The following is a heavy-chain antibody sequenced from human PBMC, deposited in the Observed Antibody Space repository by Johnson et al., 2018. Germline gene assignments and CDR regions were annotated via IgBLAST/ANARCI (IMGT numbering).Heavy chain of an antibody. V-gene: IGHV3-33*06. CDR3: AKDGGYYYYYYMDV. CDR1: GFTFRSYG. Sequence: QLVQSGGGVVQPGRSLRLSCAASGFTFRSYGMHWVRQAPGKGLEWVAVIWYDGSNKYYADSVKGRVTISRDNSKNTLYLQMNSLRAEDTAVYYWAKDGGYYYYYYMDVWGKATTVTVSS. D-gene: IGHD3-16*01. J-gene: IGHJ6*03. CDR2: IWYDGSNK.